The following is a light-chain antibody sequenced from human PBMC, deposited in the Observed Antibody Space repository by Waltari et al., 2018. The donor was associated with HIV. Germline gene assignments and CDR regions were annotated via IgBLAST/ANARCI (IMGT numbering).Light chain of an antibody. V-gene: IGLV3-25*03. CDR1: ILARKY. J-gene: IGLJ2*01. CDR2: KDN. CDR3: QGIDSSGRKV. Sequence: SHELTQPPSVSVSPGQTATISCSGDILARKYAYWFQQKPGQAPVLLIYKDNERPTAITERSSGSSSGATVTLTITGVRAEDEADYYCQGIDSSGRKVFGGGTRLTVL.